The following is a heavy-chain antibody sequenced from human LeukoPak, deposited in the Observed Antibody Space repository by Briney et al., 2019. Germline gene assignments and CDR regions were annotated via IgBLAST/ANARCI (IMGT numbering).Heavy chain of an antibody. D-gene: IGHD2-15*01. V-gene: IGHV1-8*02. Sequence: ASVKVSCKASGYTFTSYGISWVRQAPGQGLEWMGWMNPNSGNTGYAQKFQGRVTMTRNTSISTAYMELSSLRSEDTAVYYCARAANLKSGGSLGYWGQVTLVTASS. CDR1: GYTFTSYG. J-gene: IGHJ4*02. CDR3: ARAANLKSGGSLGY. CDR2: MNPNSGNT.